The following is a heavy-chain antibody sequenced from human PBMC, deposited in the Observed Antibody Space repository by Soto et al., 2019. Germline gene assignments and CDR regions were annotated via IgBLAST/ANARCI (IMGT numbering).Heavy chain of an antibody. V-gene: IGHV1-18*01. D-gene: IGHD6-13*01. CDR2: ISAYNGNT. Sequence: ASVKVSCKTSGYTFTNYDIAWVRQAPGQGLEWMGWISAYNGNTNYAQNLQARVTMTADPSTSTAHMELRSLRSDDTAVYYCARGSVPGTVLLDYWGQGTLVTVSS. J-gene: IGHJ4*02. CDR1: GYTFTNYD. CDR3: ARGSVPGTVLLDY.